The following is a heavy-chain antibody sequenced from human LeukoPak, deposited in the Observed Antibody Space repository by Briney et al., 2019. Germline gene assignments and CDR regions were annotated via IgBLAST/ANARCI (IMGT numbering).Heavy chain of an antibody. CDR2: IYYSGST. V-gene: IGHV4-59*08. J-gene: IGHJ4*02. CDR1: GGSISGYY. CDR3: ARHARYSGYGPNFDY. D-gene: IGHD5-12*01. Sequence: PSETLSLTCTVSGGSISGYYWSWIRQPPGKGLEWIGYIYYSGSTNYNPSLKSRVTISADTSKNQFSLKLSSVTAADTAVYYCARHARYSGYGPNFDYWGQGTLVTVSS.